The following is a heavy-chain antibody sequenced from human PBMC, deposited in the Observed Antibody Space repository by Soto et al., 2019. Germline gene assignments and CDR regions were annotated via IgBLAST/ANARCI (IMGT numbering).Heavy chain of an antibody. CDR3: ARGDCVGGPCYSLAGSFYYYMDV. CDR1: GFTFSNYW. J-gene: IGHJ6*03. D-gene: IGHD2-15*01. V-gene: IGHV3-74*01. Sequence: EVQLVESGGGLVQPGGSLRLSCAASGFTFSNYWMYWVRQAPGKGLVWVSRINSDGSVSSYAASVKGRLTISRDNVKNPLYLQMDSLRAEDTAVYYCARGDCVGGPCYSLAGSFYYYMDVWGKGTTVTVFS. CDR2: INSDGSVS.